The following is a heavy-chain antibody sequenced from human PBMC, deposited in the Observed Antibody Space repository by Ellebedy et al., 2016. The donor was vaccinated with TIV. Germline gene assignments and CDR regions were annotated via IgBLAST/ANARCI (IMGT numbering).Heavy chain of an antibody. CDR1: GGSVRRYY. CDR3: ATSQYCGGDCFLDH. V-gene: IGHV4-59*02. Sequence: SETLSLXCTVSGGSVRRYYLDWIRQPPGKGLEWIGYVFFSGSTKYNPSLKSRVTISVDTSTNQLSLKLNSVTAADTAVYYCATSQYCGGDCFLDHWGQGTLVTVAS. CDR2: VFFSGST. J-gene: IGHJ4*02. D-gene: IGHD2-21*02.